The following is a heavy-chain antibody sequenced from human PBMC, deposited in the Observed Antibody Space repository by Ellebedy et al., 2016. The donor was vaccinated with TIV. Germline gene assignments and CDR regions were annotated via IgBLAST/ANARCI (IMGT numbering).Heavy chain of an antibody. J-gene: IGHJ5*01. CDR1: GYSFPTYW. Sequence: GESLKISCKGSGYSFPTYWISWVRQMPGQGLEWMGKIDPTDSYTNYSPSFQGHVTISVYRSIGTAYLQWGSLKASDTAMYYCARHRLRYFDWFESWGQGTLVTVSS. CDR2: IDPTDSYT. V-gene: IGHV5-10-1*01. D-gene: IGHD3-9*01. CDR3: ARHRLRYFDWFES.